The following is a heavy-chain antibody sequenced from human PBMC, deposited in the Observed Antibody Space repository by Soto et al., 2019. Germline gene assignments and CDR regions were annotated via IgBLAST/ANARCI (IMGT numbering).Heavy chain of an antibody. Sequence: LSLTCNVSGGPIKTGDYYWNWIRQPPGKGLEWIGYVFYSGATNYSPSLKSRAAISMDTSKNQFSLSLTSVTAADTAVYYCARAGFSYGHLLFWGQGIRVTV. D-gene: IGHD3-10*01. CDR1: GGPIKTGDYY. V-gene: IGHV4-30-4*01. J-gene: IGHJ4*02. CDR3: ARAGFSYGHLLF. CDR2: VFYSGAT.